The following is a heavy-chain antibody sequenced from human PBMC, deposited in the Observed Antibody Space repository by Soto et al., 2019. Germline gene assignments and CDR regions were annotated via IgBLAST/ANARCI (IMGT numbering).Heavy chain of an antibody. Sequence: SETLSLTCTVSGGSVSSGSYYWSWIRQPPGKGLEWIGYIYYSGSTTYNPSLMSRVTISADTSKNQFSLRLSSVTAADTAVYYCARFPYSSGYYFFDYWGQGTLVTVSS. D-gene: IGHD6-19*01. CDR1: GGSVSSGSYY. CDR2: IYYSGST. CDR3: ARFPYSSGYYFFDY. V-gene: IGHV4-61*01. J-gene: IGHJ4*02.